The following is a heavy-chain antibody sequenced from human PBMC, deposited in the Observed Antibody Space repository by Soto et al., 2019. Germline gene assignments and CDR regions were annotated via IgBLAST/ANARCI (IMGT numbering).Heavy chain of an antibody. Sequence: PGGSLRLSCAASGFTFSSYAMHWVRQAPGKGLEWVAVISYDGSNKYYADSVKGRFTISRDNSKNTLYLQMNSLRAEDTAVYYCARGFIPDPVYYDILTPYYYYGMDVWGQGTTVTVAS. D-gene: IGHD3-9*01. CDR3: ARGFIPDPVYYDILTPYYYYGMDV. CDR1: GFTFSSYA. CDR2: ISYDGSNK. V-gene: IGHV3-30-3*01. J-gene: IGHJ6*02.